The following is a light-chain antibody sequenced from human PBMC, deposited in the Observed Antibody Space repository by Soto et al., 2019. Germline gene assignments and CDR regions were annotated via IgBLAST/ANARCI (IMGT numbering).Light chain of an antibody. V-gene: IGKV1-5*03. Sequence: DIQLIQSPSTLSASVGDRVTITCRASQSISTWLAWYQQEPGKAPKLLIHKASSLQSGAPSRFSGSGSGTDFTLTISSLQPDDFATYYCQQYNSYSWTFGHGTKLDI. J-gene: IGKJ1*01. CDR2: KAS. CDR3: QQYNSYSWT. CDR1: QSISTW.